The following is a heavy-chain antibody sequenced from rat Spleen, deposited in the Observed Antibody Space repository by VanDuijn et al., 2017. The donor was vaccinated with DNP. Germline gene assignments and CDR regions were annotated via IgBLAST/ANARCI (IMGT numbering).Heavy chain of an antibody. CDR3: ARGSGTYYWYFDF. CDR2: VPSSGGST. Sequence: EVQLVESGGGLVQPGRSLKLSCASSGFIFSKYYMAWVRQAATEGLEWVASVPSSGGSTYYPDSVKGRFIISRDNARNTLYLQMNSLRSEDTATYFCARGSGTYYWYFDFWGPGTMVTVSS. V-gene: IGHV5-25*01. J-gene: IGHJ1*01. D-gene: IGHD5-1*01. CDR1: GFIFSKYY.